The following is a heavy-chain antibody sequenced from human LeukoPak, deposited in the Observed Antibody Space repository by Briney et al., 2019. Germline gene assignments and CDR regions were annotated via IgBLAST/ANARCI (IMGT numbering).Heavy chain of an antibody. CDR1: GFTFSSYD. J-gene: IGHJ4*02. D-gene: IGHD1-26*01. CDR3: ASLSGSLDY. V-gene: IGHV3-30*04. Sequence: GGSLRLSCAASGFTFSSYDMHWVRQAPGKGLEGVAVISSDGTNKYYADSLKGRFTISRDNSKNTLYLQMNSLRAEDTAVYYCASLSGSLDYWGQGTLVTVSS. CDR2: ISSDGTNK.